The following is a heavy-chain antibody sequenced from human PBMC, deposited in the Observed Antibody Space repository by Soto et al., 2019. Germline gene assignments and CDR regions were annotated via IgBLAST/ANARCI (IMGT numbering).Heavy chain of an antibody. J-gene: IGHJ5*01. Sequence: QVQLQQSGPGLVKPSQTLSLTCAISGDSVSTNSATWDWIRQSPSRGLEWLGRTYYRSKWYNDYEASEQGRMPINPDTSNNQLSLQLNSVTPDDTAVYYCARLIGNSWLDSWGQGTLVTVSS. CDR1: GDSVSTNSAT. D-gene: IGHD2-8*01. V-gene: IGHV6-1*01. CDR3: ARLIGNSWLDS. CDR2: TYYRSKWYN.